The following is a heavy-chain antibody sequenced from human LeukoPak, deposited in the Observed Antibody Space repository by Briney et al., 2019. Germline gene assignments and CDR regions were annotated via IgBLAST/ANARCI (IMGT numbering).Heavy chain of an antibody. D-gene: IGHD5-18*01. V-gene: IGHV3-30*18. CDR2: ISYDGSNK. CDR3: AKEIRGYNYGYYYGMDV. Sequence: GGSLRLSCAASGFAFSSYWMHWVRQAPGKGLEWVAVISYDGSNKYYADSVKGRLTISRDNSKNTLYLQMNSLRAEDTAVYYCAKEIRGYNYGYYYGMDVWGQGTTVTVSS. J-gene: IGHJ6*02. CDR1: GFAFSSYW.